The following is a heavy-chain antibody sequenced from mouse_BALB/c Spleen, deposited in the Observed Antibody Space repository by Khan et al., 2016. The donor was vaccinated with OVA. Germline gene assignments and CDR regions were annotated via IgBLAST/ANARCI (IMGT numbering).Heavy chain of an antibody. CDR3: ARGNYYGYAMDY. V-gene: IGHV3-2*02. J-gene: IGHJ4*01. D-gene: IGHD1-1*01. CDR1: GYSITSNYA. CDR2: ISYSGTT. Sequence: EVQLQESGPGLVKPSQSLSLTCTVTGYSITSNYAWNWIRQFPRNKLEWMGYISYSGTTSYNPSLKSRISITRDTSKNQFFLQLNSVTTEDTATYYCARGNYYGYAMDYWGQGTSVTVSS.